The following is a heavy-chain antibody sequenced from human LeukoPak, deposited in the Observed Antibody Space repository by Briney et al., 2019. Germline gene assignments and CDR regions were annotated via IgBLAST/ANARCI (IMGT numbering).Heavy chain of an antibody. D-gene: IGHD1-7*01. CDR3: AREDDWNYEDY. J-gene: IGHJ4*02. V-gene: IGHV3-7*01. CDR1: GFTFSSYA. CDR2: IKQDGGEK. Sequence: GGSLRLSCAASGFTFSSYAMSWVRQAPGKGLEWVANIKQDGGEKYYVNSVKGRFTISRDNAKNSLYLQMNSLRAEDTAIYYCAREDDWNYEDYWGQGTLVTVSS.